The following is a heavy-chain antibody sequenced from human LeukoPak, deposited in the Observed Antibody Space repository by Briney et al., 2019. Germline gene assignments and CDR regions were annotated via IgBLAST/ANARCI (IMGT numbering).Heavy chain of an antibody. CDR3: ARQVMGGAFDI. J-gene: IGHJ3*02. V-gene: IGHV5-51*01. Sequence: GESLKISFKDSGXSITSYCIAWVRQMPGKGLEWMGIIYPGDSDTRYSPSFQGQVSISVDKSINTAYLQWRSLKASDTAMYYCARQVMGGAFDIWGQGTMVTVSS. CDR2: IYPGDSDT. CDR1: GXSITSYC. D-gene: IGHD3-16*01.